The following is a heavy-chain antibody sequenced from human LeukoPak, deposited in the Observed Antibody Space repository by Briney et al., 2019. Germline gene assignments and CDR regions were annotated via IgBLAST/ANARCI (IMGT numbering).Heavy chain of an antibody. J-gene: IGHJ4*02. CDR2: ISSTSSYI. D-gene: IGHD5-18*01. Sequence: GGSLRLSCAASGFTFSSYSMNWVRQAAGKGLEWVSCISSTSSYIFYADSMKGRFTISTDNTTNSLYLRMNRLRAEDTAVYYCARDRRGYSYGLAYWGQETLITVSS. CDR1: GFTFSSYS. V-gene: IGHV3-21*01. CDR3: ARDRRGYSYGLAY.